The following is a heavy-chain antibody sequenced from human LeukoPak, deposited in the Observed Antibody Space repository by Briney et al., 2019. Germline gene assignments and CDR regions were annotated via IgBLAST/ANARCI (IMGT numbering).Heavy chain of an antibody. CDR1: GFTFSSYS. D-gene: IGHD1-26*01. J-gene: IGHJ4*02. CDR3: ARGPGSYGEVDY. Sequence: GGSLRLSCAASGFTFSSYSMNWVRQAPGKGLEWVSSISSSSSYIYYADSVKGRFTISRDNAKNSLYLQMNCLRAEDTAVYYCARGPGSYGEVDYWGQGTLVTVSS. V-gene: IGHV3-21*01. CDR2: ISSSSSYI.